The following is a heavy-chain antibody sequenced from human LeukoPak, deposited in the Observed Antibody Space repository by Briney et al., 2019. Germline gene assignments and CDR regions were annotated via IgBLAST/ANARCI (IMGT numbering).Heavy chain of an antibody. CDR1: GGSISTYY. V-gene: IGHV4-59*01. CDR2: IYHSGST. D-gene: IGHD5-12*01. Sequence: PSETLSLTCTLSGGSISTYYWSWIRQPPGKGLEWIGYIYHSGSTNYNPCLKSRVTISVDTSKNQFSLKLSSVTAADTAVYYCARGGGYASPIGYWGQGTLVTVSS. J-gene: IGHJ4*02. CDR3: ARGGGYASPIGY.